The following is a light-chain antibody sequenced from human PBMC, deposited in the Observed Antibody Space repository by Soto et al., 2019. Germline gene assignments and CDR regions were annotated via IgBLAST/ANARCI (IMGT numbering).Light chain of an antibody. J-gene: IGKJ1*01. CDR3: HHYET. CDR1: QSVSRSY. CDR2: GES. V-gene: IGKV3-20*01. Sequence: EIVFTQSPGTLSLSPGDRATLSCRASQSVSRSYLGWYQQKPGQAPRLLMYGESIRAAGVPDRFSGSGSGTEFTLTISRLEPEYFTVYYCHHYETFGQGTKVDIK.